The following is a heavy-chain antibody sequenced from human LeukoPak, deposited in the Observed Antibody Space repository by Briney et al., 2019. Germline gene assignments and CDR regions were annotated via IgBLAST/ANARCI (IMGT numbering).Heavy chain of an antibody. Sequence: SEILSLTCAVYGGSFSGYYWSWIRQPPGKGLEWIGEITHSGSTNYNPSLKSRVTISVDTSKNQFSLKLSSVTAADTAVYYCARDGSTSPYYYYYYGMDVWGQGTTVTVSS. V-gene: IGHV4-34*01. CDR2: ITHSGST. D-gene: IGHD2-2*01. CDR3: ARDGSTSPYYYYYYGMDV. J-gene: IGHJ6*02. CDR1: GGSFSGYY.